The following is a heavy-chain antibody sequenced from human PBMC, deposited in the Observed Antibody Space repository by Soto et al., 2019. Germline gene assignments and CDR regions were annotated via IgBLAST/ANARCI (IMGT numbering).Heavy chain of an antibody. J-gene: IGHJ6*02. CDR1: GFTFSSYS. CDR3: ARFPKVRGVPYYGMDV. D-gene: IGHD3-10*01. V-gene: IGHV3-48*02. CDR2: ISSSSSTI. Sequence: GGSLRLSCAASGFTFSSYSMNWVRQAPGKGLEWVSYISSSSSTIYYADSVKGRFTISRDNAKNSLYLKMNSLRDEDTAVYYCARFPKVRGVPYYGMDVWGQGTTVTVSS.